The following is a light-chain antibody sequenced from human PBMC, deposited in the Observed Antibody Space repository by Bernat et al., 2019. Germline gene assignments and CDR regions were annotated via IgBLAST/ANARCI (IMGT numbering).Light chain of an antibody. CDR1: QSIDTS. Sequence: DIQLTQSPSSLSASVGDIVTITCRASQSIDTSLNWYQQKPGKAPRLHIYTASALQPDVPSRFNGSGSGTDFTLKITGLQREDFATYYCQQSYSIRTFGQGTKVEIK. V-gene: IGKV1-39*01. CDR2: TAS. CDR3: QQSYSIRT. J-gene: IGKJ1*01.